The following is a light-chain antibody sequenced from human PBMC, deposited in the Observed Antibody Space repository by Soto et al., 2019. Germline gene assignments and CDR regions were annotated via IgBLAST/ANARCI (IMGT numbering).Light chain of an antibody. CDR2: LNSDGSH. Sequence: QSVLTQSPSASASLGASVKLTCTLSSGHSSYAIAWHQQQPEEGPRYLMKLNSDGSHSKGDGIPDRFSGSSSGAERYLTISSLQSEDEADYYCQTWDTGIRVFGGGTKLTVL. CDR1: SGHSSYA. CDR3: QTWDTGIRV. J-gene: IGLJ2*01. V-gene: IGLV4-69*01.